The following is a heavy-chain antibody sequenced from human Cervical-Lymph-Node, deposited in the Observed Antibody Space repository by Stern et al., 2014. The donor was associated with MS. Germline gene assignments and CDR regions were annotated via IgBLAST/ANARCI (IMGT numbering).Heavy chain of an antibody. CDR1: GFNFSSYA. V-gene: IGHV3-30-3*01. Sequence: VQLVESGGGVVQPGRALRLSCAATGFNFSSYAMQWVRQAPGKGLEWLAVISYDGSKAYYTESVKGRFTVSRDNSKNTLFLQVSSLRPEGTAEYYCARDLVWFGELDWGAMDVWGHGTPVTVSS. CDR3: ARDLVWFGELDWGAMDV. J-gene: IGHJ6*02. D-gene: IGHD3-10*01. CDR2: ISYDGSKA.